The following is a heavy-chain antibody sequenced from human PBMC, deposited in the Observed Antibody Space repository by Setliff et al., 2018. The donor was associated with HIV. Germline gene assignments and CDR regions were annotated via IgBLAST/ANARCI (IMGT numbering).Heavy chain of an antibody. Sequence: PGGSLRLSCAASGFTFSSCWVTWVRQGPGKGLEWVANIKQDGSEKYYVDSVKGRFTISRDNGKNSLYLQMNSLRAEDTAVYYCARDWLADGYSTKFAFDIWGQGTMVTVSS. CDR1: GFTFSSCW. J-gene: IGHJ3*02. CDR3: ARDWLADGYSTKFAFDI. D-gene: IGHD5-18*01. CDR2: IKQDGSEK. V-gene: IGHV3-7*01.